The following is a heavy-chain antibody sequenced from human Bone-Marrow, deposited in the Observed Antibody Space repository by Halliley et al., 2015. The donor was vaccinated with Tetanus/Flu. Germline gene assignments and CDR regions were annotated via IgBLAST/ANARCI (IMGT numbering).Heavy chain of an antibody. Sequence: KGLEWVSTISGSGDTTYYADSVKGRFTISRANSKNTLFLQMNSLRAEDTAVYCFAKGRGMDVWGQGTTVTVSS. J-gene: IGHJ6*02. CDR3: AKGRGMDV. CDR2: ISGSGDTT. D-gene: IGHD3-10*01. V-gene: IGHV3-23*01.